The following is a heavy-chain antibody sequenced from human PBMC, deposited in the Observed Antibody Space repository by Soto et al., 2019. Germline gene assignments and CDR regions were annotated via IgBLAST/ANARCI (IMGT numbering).Heavy chain of an antibody. V-gene: IGHV1-24*01. CDR3: ATESVVVVINAHAFDI. Sequence: ASVKVSCKVPGYTLTELSMHWVRQAPGKGLEWMGGFDPEDGETIYAQKFQGRVTMTEDTSTDTAYMELSSLRSEDTAVYYCATESVVVVINAHAFDIWGQGTMVTVSS. J-gene: IGHJ3*02. CDR1: GYTLTELS. D-gene: IGHD3-22*01. CDR2: FDPEDGET.